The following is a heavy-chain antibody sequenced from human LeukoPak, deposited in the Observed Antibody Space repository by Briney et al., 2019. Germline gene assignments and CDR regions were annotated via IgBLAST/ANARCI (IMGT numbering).Heavy chain of an antibody. J-gene: IGHJ4*02. CDR2: THVTENT. D-gene: IGHD1-1*01. CDR1: GASISNYY. CDR3: ASGQLGTINTLDC. Sequence: SETLSLTCNVSGASISNYYWTWIRQPAGRGLEWIGRTHVTENTKYNPSLRGRVTMSVDTSKKQVSLKLSSVTATDTAIYYCASGQLGTINTLDCWGQGSLVTVSS. V-gene: IGHV4-4*07.